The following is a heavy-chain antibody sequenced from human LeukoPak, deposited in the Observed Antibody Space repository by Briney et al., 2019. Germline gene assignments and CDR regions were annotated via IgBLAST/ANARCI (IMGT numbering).Heavy chain of an antibody. J-gene: IGHJ3*02. V-gene: IGHV1-69*04. CDR1: GGTFSSYA. CDR2: IIPILGIA. D-gene: IGHD1/OR15-1a*01. CDR3: ARDLSGQQRAHAFDI. Sequence: SVKVSCKASGGTFSSYAISWVRQAPGQGLEWMGRIIPILGIANYAQKFQGRVTITADKSTSTAYMELSSLRSEDTAVYYCARDLSGQQRAHAFDIWGQGTMVTVSS.